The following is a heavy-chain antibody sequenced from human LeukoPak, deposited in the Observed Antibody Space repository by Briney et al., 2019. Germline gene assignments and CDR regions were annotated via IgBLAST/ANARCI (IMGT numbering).Heavy chain of an antibody. V-gene: IGHV4-34*01. J-gene: IGHJ4*02. CDR3: ASAFIYGDYRPFDY. D-gene: IGHD4-17*01. CDR2: INHSGST. CDR1: GGSFSGYY. Sequence: PSETLSLTCAVYGGSFSGYYRSWIRQPPGKGLEWIGEINHSGSTNYNPSLKSRVTISVDTSKNQFSLKLSSVTAADTAVYYCASAFIYGDYRPFDYWGQGTLVTVSS.